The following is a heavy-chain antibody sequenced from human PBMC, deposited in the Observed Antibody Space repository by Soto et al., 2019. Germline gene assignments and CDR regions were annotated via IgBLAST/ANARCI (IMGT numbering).Heavy chain of an antibody. CDR2: IYYSAST. V-gene: IGHV4-39*01. Sequence: PSETLSLTCTVSGGSYWGWIRQPPGKGLEWIGSIYYSASTYYNPSLKSRVTISVDTSKNQFSLKLSSVTAADTAVYYCARLGGLLQTPYFDYWGQGALVTVSS. CDR3: ARLGGLLQTPYFDY. D-gene: IGHD1-1*01. CDR1: GGSY. J-gene: IGHJ4*02.